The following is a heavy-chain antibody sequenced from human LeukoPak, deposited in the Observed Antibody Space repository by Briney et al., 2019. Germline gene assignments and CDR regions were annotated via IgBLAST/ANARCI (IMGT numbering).Heavy chain of an antibody. CDR1: GFTFSSYA. CDR3: VGSVVVPAATFDY. Sequence: GGSLRLSCAASGFTFSSYAMHWVRQAPGRGLEWVAVISYDGSNKYYADSVKGRFTISRDNSKNTLYLQMNSLRAEDTAVYYCVGSVVVPAATFDYWGQGTLITVSS. CDR2: ISYDGSNK. D-gene: IGHD2-2*01. V-gene: IGHV3-30*04. J-gene: IGHJ4*02.